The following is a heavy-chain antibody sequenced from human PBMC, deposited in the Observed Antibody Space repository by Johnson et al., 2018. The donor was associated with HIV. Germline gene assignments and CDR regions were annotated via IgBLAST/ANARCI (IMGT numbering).Heavy chain of an antibody. Sequence: QVQLVESGGGVVQPGRSLRLSCAASGFTFSSYGMHWVRQAPGKGLEWVAVIWYDGSNKDYAGSVKGRFTISRDNSKNTLYLQMNSLRAEDTAVYYCAKDYSSILSAFDIWGQGTMVTVSS. V-gene: IGHV3-33*06. D-gene: IGHD6-13*01. CDR1: GFTFSSYG. J-gene: IGHJ3*02. CDR2: IWYDGSNK. CDR3: AKDYSSILSAFDI.